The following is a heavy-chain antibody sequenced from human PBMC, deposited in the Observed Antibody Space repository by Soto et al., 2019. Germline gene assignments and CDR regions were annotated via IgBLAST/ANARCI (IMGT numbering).Heavy chain of an antibody. Sequence: RLSCAASGFTFSSYAMSWVRQAPGKGLEWVSAISGSGGSTYYADSVKGRFTISRDNSKNTLYLQMNSLRAEDTAVYYCAKDYPYYDFWSGYYPPFEYWGQGTLVTVSS. D-gene: IGHD3-3*01. CDR1: GFTFSSYA. J-gene: IGHJ4*02. V-gene: IGHV3-23*01. CDR2: ISGSGGST. CDR3: AKDYPYYDFWSGYYPPFEY.